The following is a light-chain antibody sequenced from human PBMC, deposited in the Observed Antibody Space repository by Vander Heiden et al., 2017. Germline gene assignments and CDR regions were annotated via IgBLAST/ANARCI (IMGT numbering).Light chain of an antibody. V-gene: IGLV3-21*02. CDR2: DDS. CDR1: NVGSKS. Sequence: SLVLTQPTSASEAPGQTARITCGGNNVGSKSVHLYQQKPGQAPVLVVYDDSDRPSGIPERFSGSNSGNTATLTISRVEAGDEDDYYCQVWDSSSDRVVFGGGTKLTVL. J-gene: IGLJ2*01. CDR3: QVWDSSSDRVV.